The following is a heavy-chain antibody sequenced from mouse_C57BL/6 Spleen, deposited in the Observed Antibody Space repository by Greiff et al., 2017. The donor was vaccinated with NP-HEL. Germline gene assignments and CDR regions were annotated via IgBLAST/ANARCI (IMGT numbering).Heavy chain of an antibody. CDR3: ATSIYEDYYAMDY. CDR1: GFSLTSYG. D-gene: IGHD1-1*01. V-gene: IGHV2-2*01. Sequence: QVHVKQSGPGLVQPSQSLSITCTVSGFSLTSYGVHWVRQSPGKGLEWLGVIWSGGSTDYNAAFISRLSISKDNSKSQVFFKMNSLQADDTAIYYCATSIYEDYYAMDYWGQGTSVTVSS. J-gene: IGHJ4*01. CDR2: IWSGGST.